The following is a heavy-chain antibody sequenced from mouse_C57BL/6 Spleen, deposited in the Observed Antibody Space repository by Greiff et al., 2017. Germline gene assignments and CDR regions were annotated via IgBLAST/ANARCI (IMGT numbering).Heavy chain of an antibody. D-gene: IGHD1-1*01. CDR2: ISNLAYSI. CDR1: GFTFSDYG. V-gene: IGHV5-15*01. Sequence: EVHLVESGGGLVQPGGSLKLSCAASGFTFSDYGMAWVRQAPRKGPEWVAFISNLAYSIYYADTVTGRFTISRESAKNTLYLEMSSLWSEDTAMYYCARQMCLYGSSWGYFDVWGTGTTVTVSS. J-gene: IGHJ1*03. CDR3: ARQMCLYGSSWGYFDV.